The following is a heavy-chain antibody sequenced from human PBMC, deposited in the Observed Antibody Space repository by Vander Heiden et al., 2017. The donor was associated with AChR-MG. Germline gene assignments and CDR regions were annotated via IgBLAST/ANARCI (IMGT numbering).Heavy chain of an antibody. CDR1: GGSISSSSYY. D-gene: IGHD3-16*01. J-gene: IGHJ5*02. CDR2: IYYSGST. Sequence: QLQLQESGPGLVKPSETLSLTCTVPGGSISSSSYYWGWVRQPPGKGLEWIGSIYYSGSTYYNPSLKSRVTISVDTSKNQFSLKLSSVTAADTAVYYCAVETWDYDYVWGYRLDWFDPWGQGTLVTVSS. CDR3: AVETWDYDYVWGYRLDWFDP. V-gene: IGHV4-39*01.